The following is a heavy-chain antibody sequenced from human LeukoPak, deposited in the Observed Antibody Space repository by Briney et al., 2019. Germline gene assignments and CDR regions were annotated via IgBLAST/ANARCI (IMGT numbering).Heavy chain of an antibody. CDR3: ARGPIAAAGDY. Sequence: ASVKVSCKASGYTLTSYGITWVRQAPGQGLEWMGWINANNGNTNYAQNLQGRVTMTRDTSTSTACMELRSLRSDDTAVYYCARGPIAAAGDYWGQGTLVTVSS. D-gene: IGHD6-13*01. CDR2: INANNGNT. V-gene: IGHV1-18*01. J-gene: IGHJ4*02. CDR1: GYTLTSYG.